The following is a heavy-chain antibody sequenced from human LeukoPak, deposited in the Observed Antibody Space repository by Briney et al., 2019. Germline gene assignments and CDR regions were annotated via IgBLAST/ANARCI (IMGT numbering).Heavy chain of an antibody. CDR2: INHSGST. Sequence: PSETLSLTCTVSGGSISSYYWSWIRQPPGKGLEWIGEINHSGSTNYKPSLKSRVTISVDTSKNQFSLKLSSVTAADTAVYYCARGRMARITMVRGAAFDYWGQGTLVTVSS. J-gene: IGHJ4*02. CDR1: GGSISSYY. V-gene: IGHV4-34*01. CDR3: ARGRMARITMVRGAAFDY. D-gene: IGHD3-10*01.